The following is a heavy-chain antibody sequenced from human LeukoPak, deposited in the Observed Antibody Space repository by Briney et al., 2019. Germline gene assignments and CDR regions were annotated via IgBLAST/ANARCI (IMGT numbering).Heavy chain of an antibody. CDR2: IRYDGRNK. CDR1: GFSFSSYA. V-gene: IGHV3-30*02. D-gene: IGHD1-26*01. CDR3: AKDLGDSGPTPDSDY. Sequence: GGSLRLSCAASGFSFSSYAMHWVRQALGKGLEGGAFIRYDGRNKYYADSVKGLFTISRDNSKNTLYLQMTSLRAEDTSVYYCAKDLGDSGPTPDSDYWGQGTLVTVSS. J-gene: IGHJ4*02.